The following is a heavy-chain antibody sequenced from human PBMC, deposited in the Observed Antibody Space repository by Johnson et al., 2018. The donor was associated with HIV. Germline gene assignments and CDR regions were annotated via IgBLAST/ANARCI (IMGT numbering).Heavy chain of an antibody. D-gene: IGHD1-26*01. CDR1: GFTVSINY. CDR2: LYSGGDT. J-gene: IGHJ3*02. V-gene: IGHV3-53*03. Sequence: VQLVESGGGLIQPGGSLRLSCAASGFTVSINYMSWVRQAPGKGLEWVSVLYSGGDTYYADSVKGRFTISRDHSKNTLYLQMNNLRAEDTAVYYCERGLAMGQDAFDNWCQGTMVTVSS. CDR3: ERGLAMGQDAFDN.